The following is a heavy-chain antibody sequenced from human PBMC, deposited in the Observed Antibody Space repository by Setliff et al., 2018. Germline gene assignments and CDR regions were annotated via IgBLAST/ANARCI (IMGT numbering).Heavy chain of an antibody. Sequence: VGSLRLSCVASRFTFSNYGMHWVRQAPGKGLEWVALIWNDGSTKFYGDSVKGRFTISRDNAKNSLYLQMNSLRAEDTAVYYCARDYLRSNYDFWSGPPNWFDPWGQGTLVTVSS. CDR3: ARDYLRSNYDFWSGPPNWFDP. J-gene: IGHJ5*02. CDR1: RFTFSNYG. CDR2: IWNDGSTK. D-gene: IGHD3-3*01. V-gene: IGHV3-33*01.